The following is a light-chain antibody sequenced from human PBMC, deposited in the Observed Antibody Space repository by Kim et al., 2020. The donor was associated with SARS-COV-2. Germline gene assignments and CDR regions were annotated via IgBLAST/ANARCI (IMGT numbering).Light chain of an antibody. CDR1: QSVSRY. CDR3: QQRSSWPLT. CDR2: DSS. V-gene: IGKV3-11*01. Sequence: EIVLTQSPATLSLSPGERATLSCRASQSVSRYLDWYQQKPGQAPRLLIYDSSNRASGIPARFSGSGSGTDFTLTISSLEPEDSAVYYCQQRSSWPLTFGQGKRLEIK. J-gene: IGKJ5*01.